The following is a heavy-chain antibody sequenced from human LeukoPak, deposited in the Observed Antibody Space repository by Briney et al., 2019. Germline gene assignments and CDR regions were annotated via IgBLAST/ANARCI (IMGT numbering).Heavy chain of an antibody. D-gene: IGHD2-2*01. V-gene: IGHV1-18*01. CDR1: GYTFTTYS. J-gene: IGHJ1*01. CDR3: ATATQPRGYFLH. Sequence: ASVKVSCKASGYTFTTYSLAWVRQAPGQSLEWMGWISVNNGGTNYAQSFQDRVTLTKDTSTNTAYLELRSLRSDDTAIIYCATATQPRGYFLHWGQGTLVTVSS. CDR2: ISVNNGGT.